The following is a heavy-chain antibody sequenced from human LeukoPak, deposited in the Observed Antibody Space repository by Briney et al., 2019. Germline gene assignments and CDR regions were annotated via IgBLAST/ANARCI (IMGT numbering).Heavy chain of an antibody. V-gene: IGHV4-39*01. CDR3: VRLGVRANDY. CDR2: IYYSGST. Sequence: PSETLSLTCTVSGGSISSSSYYWGWIRQPPGKGLEWIGSIYYSGSTYYNPSLKSRVTISVDTSKNQFSLKLSSVTAADTAVYYCVRLGVRANDYWGQGTLVTVSS. J-gene: IGHJ4*02. D-gene: IGHD3-10*01. CDR1: GGSISSSSYY.